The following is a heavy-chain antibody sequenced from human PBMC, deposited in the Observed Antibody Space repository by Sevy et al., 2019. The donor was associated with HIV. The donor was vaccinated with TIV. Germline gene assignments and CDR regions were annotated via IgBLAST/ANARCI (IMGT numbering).Heavy chain of an antibody. V-gene: IGHV3-30*09. J-gene: IGHJ4*02. D-gene: IGHD2-21*02. CDR2: ISYDGRNK. CDR3: ARVGVSYCTDDCYHRFDY. Sequence: GGSLRLSCSASGFTFSSYALLWVRQAPGKGLEWVSLISYDGRNKYYSDSVKGRFAISRDESKTTLFLQKESLRTEDTAIYYCARVGVSYCTDDCYHRFDYWGRGTLVTVSS. CDR1: GFTFSSYA.